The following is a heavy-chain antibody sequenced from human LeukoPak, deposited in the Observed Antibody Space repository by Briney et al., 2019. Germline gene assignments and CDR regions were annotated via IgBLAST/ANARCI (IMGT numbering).Heavy chain of an antibody. CDR3: ARAPGSSSTYDWFDP. CDR2: ISSSSSYT. CDR1: GFTFSDYY. D-gene: IGHD6-6*01. V-gene: IGHV3-11*06. J-gene: IGHJ5*02. Sequence: GGSLRLSCAASGFTFSDYYMSWIRQAPGKGLEWVSYISSSSSYTNYADSAKGRFTISRDNAKNSLYLQMNSLRAEDTAVYYCARAPGSSSTYDWFDPWGQGTLVTVSP.